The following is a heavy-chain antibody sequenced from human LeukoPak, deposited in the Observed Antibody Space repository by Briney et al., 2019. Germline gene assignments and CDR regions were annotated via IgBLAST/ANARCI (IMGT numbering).Heavy chain of an antibody. J-gene: IGHJ4*02. Sequence: GGSLRLSCAGSGFNFSGFAIHWVRQAYGKGLEWVGRIRIKANNYATTYAASVRGRFIISRDDSKNMAYPQMNSLETEDSAIYYCIILDWGRGTLVTVSS. CDR3: IILD. CDR2: IRIKANNYAT. V-gene: IGHV3-73*01. CDR1: GFNFSGFA.